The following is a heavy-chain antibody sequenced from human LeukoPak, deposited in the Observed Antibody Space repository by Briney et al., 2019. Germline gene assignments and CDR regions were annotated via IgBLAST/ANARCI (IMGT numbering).Heavy chain of an antibody. CDR2: IYRGGTT. D-gene: IGHD3-10*01. CDR3: ARMTYYDSGTYQRYFDL. V-gene: IGHV3-66*01. Sequence: QPGGSLRLSCEASGFTVSSNFMAWVRQAPGKGPAWVSVIYRGGTTHYADSVRGRFAISREDSKNTLYLQMDSLRAEDTAVYYCARMTYYDSGTYQRYFDLWGRGTLVSVSS. J-gene: IGHJ2*01. CDR1: GFTVSSNF.